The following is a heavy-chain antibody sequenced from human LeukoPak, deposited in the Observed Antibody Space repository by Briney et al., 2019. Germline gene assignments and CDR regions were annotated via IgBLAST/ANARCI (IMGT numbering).Heavy chain of an antibody. Sequence: SETLSLTCTVSGGSISGDYWAWIRQPPGKGLEWIGNVYYSGSTYYNPSLKSRVTISVDTSKKQFSLKLTSVTAADTAVYYCAHFKGGSFDFWGQGTMVTVSS. CDR3: AHFKGGSFDF. J-gene: IGHJ3*01. D-gene: IGHD1-26*01. CDR2: VYYSGST. CDR1: GGSISGDY. V-gene: IGHV4-39*01.